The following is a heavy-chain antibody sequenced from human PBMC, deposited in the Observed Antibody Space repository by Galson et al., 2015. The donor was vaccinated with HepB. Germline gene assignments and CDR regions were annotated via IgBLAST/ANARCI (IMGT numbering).Heavy chain of an antibody. D-gene: IGHD3-3*01. V-gene: IGHV3-30*18. J-gene: IGHJ3*02. CDR2: VAYDESNE. Sequence: SLRLSCAASGDIFTTYDMHWVRQAPGKGLEWVAVVAYDESNEYYAGSVKGRFTISRDDSKNTLYLQMNSLRAEDTAVYYCAKGYHAFWSGSRPHDTFEMWGQGTMVTVSS. CDR1: GDIFTTYD. CDR3: AKGYHAFWSGSRPHDTFEM.